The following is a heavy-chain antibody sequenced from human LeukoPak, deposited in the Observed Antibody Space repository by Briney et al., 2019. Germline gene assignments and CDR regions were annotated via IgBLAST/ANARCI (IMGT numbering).Heavy chain of an antibody. CDR3: ARCYSGYDYGPVY. D-gene: IGHD5-12*01. CDR1: GYTFRSYD. V-gene: IGHV1-46*01. CDR2: ISPSGGGT. J-gene: IGHJ4*02. Sequence: ASVKVSCKASGYTFRSYDISWVRQAPGQGLEWMGIISPSGGGTSYAQRFQGRVSVARDTSTNTVYMELSGLRSEDTAIYYCARCYSGYDYGPVYWGQGTLVTVSS.